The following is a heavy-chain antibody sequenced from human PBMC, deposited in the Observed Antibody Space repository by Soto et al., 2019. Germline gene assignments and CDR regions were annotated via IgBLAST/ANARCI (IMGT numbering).Heavy chain of an antibody. CDR2: ISSSSSYI. CDR1: GFTFSSYS. J-gene: IGHJ4*02. V-gene: IGHV3-21*01. Sequence: EVQLVESGGGLVKPGGSLRLSCAASGFTFSSYSMNWVRQAPGKGLEWVSSISSSSSYIYYADSVKSRFTISRDNAKNSLYLQMNSLRAEDTAVYYCARESYGDFLTPFDYWGQGTLVTVSS. D-gene: IGHD4-17*01. CDR3: ARESYGDFLTPFDY.